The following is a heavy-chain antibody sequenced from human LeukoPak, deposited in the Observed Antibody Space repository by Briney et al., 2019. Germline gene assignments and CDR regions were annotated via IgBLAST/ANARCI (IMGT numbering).Heavy chain of an antibody. V-gene: IGHV3-7*01. D-gene: IGHD4-23*01. CDR3: AKDLAGGNADY. J-gene: IGHJ4*02. CDR2: INSDGSEG. Sequence: GGSLRLSCAVSGFTFSGFWMSWSRQAPGKGLEWVASINSDGSEGYYADVVKGRFTISRDNSKNTLYLQVNSLRAEDTAVYYCAKDLAGGNADYWGQGTLVTVSS. CDR1: GFTFSGFW.